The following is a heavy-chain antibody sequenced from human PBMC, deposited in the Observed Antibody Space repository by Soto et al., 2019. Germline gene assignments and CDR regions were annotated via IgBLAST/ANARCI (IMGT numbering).Heavy chain of an antibody. CDR3: ARDTAGATYDYYYGMDF. Sequence: QVQLVQSGAEVKKPGSSVKVSCKASGGTFSSYAISWVRQAPGQGLEWMGGIIPIFGTANYAQKFQGRVTITADESTSTAYMELSSLRAEDTAVYYCARDTAGATYDYYYGMDFWGQGTTVTVSS. CDR1: GGTFSSYA. V-gene: IGHV1-69*01. CDR2: IIPIFGTA. D-gene: IGHD1-26*01. J-gene: IGHJ6*02.